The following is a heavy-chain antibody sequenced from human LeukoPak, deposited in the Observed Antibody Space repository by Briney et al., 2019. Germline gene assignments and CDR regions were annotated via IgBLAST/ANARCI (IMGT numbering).Heavy chain of an antibody. V-gene: IGHV5-51*01. D-gene: IGHD3-9*01. CDR2: IYPGDSDT. J-gene: IGHJ4*02. Sequence: GESLKISCKGSGYSFTSYWVGWVRQMPGKGLEWMGIIYPGDSDTRYSPSFQGQVTISADKSISTAYLQWSSLKASDTAMYYCARRAHPRDNYFDYWGQGTLVAVSS. CDR3: ARRAHPRDNYFDY. CDR1: GYSFTSYW.